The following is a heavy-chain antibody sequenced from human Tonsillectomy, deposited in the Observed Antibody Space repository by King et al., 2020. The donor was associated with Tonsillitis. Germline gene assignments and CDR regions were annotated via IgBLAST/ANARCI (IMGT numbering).Heavy chain of an antibody. J-gene: IGHJ6*02. V-gene: IGHV3-30*04. CDR1: GFSFSISA. CDR3: TRGVDYGMDV. D-gene: IGHD2-2*01. CDR2: ISNVGSNK. Sequence: VQLVESGGGVVQPGRSLRLSCAASGFSFSISAMDWVRQAPGNVLEWVAFISNVGSNKNYADSVKGRCTISRDNSKNTLYLEINSLVAEDTALYYCTRGVDYGMDVWGQGTTVTVSS.